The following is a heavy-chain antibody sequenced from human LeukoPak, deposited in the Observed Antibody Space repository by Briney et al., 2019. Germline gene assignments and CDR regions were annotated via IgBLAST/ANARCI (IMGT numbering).Heavy chain of an antibody. V-gene: IGHV4-59*01. CDR2: IYYSGST. Sequence: SETLSLTCTVSGGSISSYYWSWIRQPPGKGLEGMGYIYYSGSTNYNPSLKSRVTISVDTSKNQFSLKLSSVTAADTAVYYCAAAGSNGYYGDYWGQGTLVTVSS. CDR3: AAAGSNGYYGDY. D-gene: IGHD3-22*01. CDR1: GGSISSYY. J-gene: IGHJ4*02.